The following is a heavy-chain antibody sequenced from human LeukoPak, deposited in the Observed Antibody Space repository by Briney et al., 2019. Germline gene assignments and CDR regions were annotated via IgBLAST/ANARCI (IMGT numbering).Heavy chain of an antibody. D-gene: IGHD2/OR15-2a*01. CDR1: GGTFSSYA. J-gene: IGHJ3*02. CDR2: INPKSGGT. Sequence: GASVKVSCKASGGTFSSYAISWVRQAPGQGLEWMGWINPKSGGTNYAQKFQGRVTMTRDTSISAAYMELSRLRSDDTAVYYCARPTWSDAFDIWGQGTMVTVSS. CDR3: ARPTWSDAFDI. V-gene: IGHV1-2*02.